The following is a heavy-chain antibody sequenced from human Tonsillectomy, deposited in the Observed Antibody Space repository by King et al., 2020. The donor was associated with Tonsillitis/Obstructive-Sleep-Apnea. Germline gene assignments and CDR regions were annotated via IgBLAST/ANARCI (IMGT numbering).Heavy chain of an antibody. Sequence: VQLQESGPGLVKPSQTLSLTCSVSGDSISSGGFYWSWIRQHPGKGLEWIGYIYYSGITYYNPSLKSRVTISVDTSKNQFSLRLSSVTAAGAAVYYCARDRQDPCFFDYWRQGTLVTVSP. CDR1: GDSISSGGFY. D-gene: IGHD3-16*01. CDR2: IYYSGIT. CDR3: ARDRQDPCFFDY. V-gene: IGHV4-31*03. J-gene: IGHJ4*02.